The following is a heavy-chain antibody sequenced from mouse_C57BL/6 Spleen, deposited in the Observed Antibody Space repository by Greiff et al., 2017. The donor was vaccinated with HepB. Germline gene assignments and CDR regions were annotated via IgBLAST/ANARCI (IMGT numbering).Heavy chain of an antibody. CDR1: GYTFTSYW. D-gene: IGHD2-5*01. CDR3: ARHYSKVYWYFDV. V-gene: IGHV1-55*01. CDR2: IYPGSGST. Sequence: QVQLQQPGAELVKPGASVKMSCKASGYTFTSYWITWVKQRPGQGLEWIGDIYPGSGSTNYNEKFKSKATLTVDISSSTAYMQLSSLTSEDSAVYYCARHYSKVYWYFDVWGTGTTVTVSS. J-gene: IGHJ1*03.